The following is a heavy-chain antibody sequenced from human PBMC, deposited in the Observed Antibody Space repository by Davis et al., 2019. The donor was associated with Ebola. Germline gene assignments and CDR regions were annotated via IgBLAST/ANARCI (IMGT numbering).Heavy chain of an antibody. D-gene: IGHD1-1*01. J-gene: IGHJ5*02. V-gene: IGHV3-23*01. CDR1: GFTFSSDA. CDR2: ISATGGST. Sequence: PGKSLKISCAASGFTFSSDAMSWVRQAPGKGLEWVSVISATGGSTYYADSVKGRFTISRDNSKNTLYMEMNSLRAEDTALYYCAKSAGTPGWFGPWGQGTLVTVSS. CDR3: AKSAGTPGWFGP.